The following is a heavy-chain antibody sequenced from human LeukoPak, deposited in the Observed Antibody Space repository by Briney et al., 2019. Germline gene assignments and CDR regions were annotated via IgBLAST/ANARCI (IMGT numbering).Heavy chain of an antibody. V-gene: IGHV3-33*01. CDR1: GFTFSTYG. CDR2: IWPNGSNK. CDR3: VGELLTAAGTIGAFDI. Sequence: GGSLRLSCAASGFTFSTYGMHWVRQAPGKGLEWVAVIWPNGSNKYHADSVKGRFTISRDNSKSTLFLQMSSLAAEDTAVYYCVGELLTAAGTIGAFDIWGRGTMVIVSS. D-gene: IGHD6-13*01. J-gene: IGHJ3*02.